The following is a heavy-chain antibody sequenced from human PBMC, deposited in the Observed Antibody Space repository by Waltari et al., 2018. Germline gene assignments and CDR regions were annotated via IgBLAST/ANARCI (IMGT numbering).Heavy chain of an antibody. CDR3: TRDQSFGG. V-gene: IGHV3-49*04. D-gene: IGHD3-16*01. J-gene: IGHJ4*02. Sequence: EVQLVDSGGGLVQPGRSLRLSCTGSGFTFGDFAMSWVRQAPGKGVEVVGFIRSKDHGGTAEYATAVKGRFTISRDDSKSIAYLQMSSLKTEDTAVYYCTRDQSFGGWGQGTLVTVSS. CDR1: GFTFGDFA. CDR2: IRSKDHGGTA.